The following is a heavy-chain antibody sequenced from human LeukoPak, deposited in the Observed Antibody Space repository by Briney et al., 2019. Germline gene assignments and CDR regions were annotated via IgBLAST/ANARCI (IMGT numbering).Heavy chain of an antibody. CDR3: ARINLIFDY. Sequence: GRSLRLSCSASGFTFSSYSMNWVRQAPGKGLEWVSYITSGSDTIYYTDSVKGQFTISRDNAKNSLYLQMNSLRAEDTAVYYCARINLIFDYWGQGTLVTVSS. CDR2: ITSGSDTI. V-gene: IGHV3-48*01. J-gene: IGHJ4*02. CDR1: GFTFSSYS. D-gene: IGHD3-16*01.